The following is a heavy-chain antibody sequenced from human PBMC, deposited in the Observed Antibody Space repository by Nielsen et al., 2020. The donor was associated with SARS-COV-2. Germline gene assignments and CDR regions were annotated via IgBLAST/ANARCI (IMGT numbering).Heavy chain of an antibody. D-gene: IGHD2-15*01. CDR1: GYTFTSHY. J-gene: IGHJ4*02. CDR3: ARGGLVVVDSFDY. V-gene: IGHV1-46*01. Sequence: ASVKVSCKTSGYTFTSHYVHWVRQAPGQGLEWMGLINSSGGRTIYAQMFRGRVTVTRDTSTSTVYMELSSLRSEDTAVYYCARGGLVVVDSFDYWGQGTPVTVSS. CDR2: INSSGGRT.